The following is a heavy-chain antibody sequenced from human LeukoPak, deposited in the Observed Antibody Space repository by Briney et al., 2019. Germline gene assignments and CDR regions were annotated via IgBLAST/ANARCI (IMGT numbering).Heavy chain of an antibody. D-gene: IGHD6-13*01. Sequence: ASVKVSCKASGYTFTGYYMHRVRQAPGQGLEWMGWINPNSGGTNYAQKFQGRVTMTRDTSISTVYMELSRLRSADTAVYYCARDSRIAAAGTYLDPWGQGTLVTVSS. V-gene: IGHV1-2*02. CDR3: ARDSRIAAAGTYLDP. CDR2: INPNSGGT. CDR1: GYTFTGYY. J-gene: IGHJ5*02.